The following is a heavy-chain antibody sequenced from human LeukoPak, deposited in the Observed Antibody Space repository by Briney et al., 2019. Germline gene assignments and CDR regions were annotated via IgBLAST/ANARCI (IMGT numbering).Heavy chain of an antibody. Sequence: SETLSLTCAVYGGSFSGYYWSWIRQPPGKGLEWIGEINHSGSTNYNPSLKGRVTISVDTSKNQFSLKLSSVTAADTAVYYCAILGRYVWGSYRFTLAPNWFDPWGQGTLVTVSS. D-gene: IGHD3-16*02. CDR1: GGSFSGYY. CDR3: AILGRYVWGSYRFTLAPNWFDP. J-gene: IGHJ5*02. V-gene: IGHV4-34*01. CDR2: INHSGST.